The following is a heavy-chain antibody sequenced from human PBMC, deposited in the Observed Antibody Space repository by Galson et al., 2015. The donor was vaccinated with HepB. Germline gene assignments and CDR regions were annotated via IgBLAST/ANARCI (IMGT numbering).Heavy chain of an antibody. D-gene: IGHD6-19*01. CDR2: INTNTGNP. Sequence: SVKVSCKASGYTFTSYAMNWVRQAPGQGLEWMGWINTNTGNPTYAQGFTGRFVFSLDTSVSTAYLQISSLKAEDTAVYYCASSLPAVAGPWVPNWFDPWGQGTLVTVSS. CDR3: ASSLPAVAGPWVPNWFDP. CDR1: GYTFTSYA. J-gene: IGHJ5*02. V-gene: IGHV7-4-1*02.